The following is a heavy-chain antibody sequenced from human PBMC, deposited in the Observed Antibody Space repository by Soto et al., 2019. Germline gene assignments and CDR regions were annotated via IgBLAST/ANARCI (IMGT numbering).Heavy chain of an antibody. D-gene: IGHD3-9*01. J-gene: IGHJ4*02. CDR2: INPNSGGT. CDR1: GYTFTGYY. CDR3: ARDLGSVLRYFDWLPAYYFAY. Sequence: QVQLVQSGAEVKKPGASVKVSCKASGYTFTGYYMHWVRQAPGQGLEWMGWINPNSGGTNYAQKFQGWVTMTRDTSISTAYMELSRLRSDDTAVYYCARDLGSVLRYFDWLPAYYFAYWGQGTLVTVSS. V-gene: IGHV1-2*04.